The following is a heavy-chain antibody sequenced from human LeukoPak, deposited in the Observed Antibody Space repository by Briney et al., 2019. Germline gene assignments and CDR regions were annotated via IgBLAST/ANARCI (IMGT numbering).Heavy chain of an antibody. J-gene: IGHJ6*03. V-gene: IGHV4-39*01. CDR3: ARHQWHYYYYMGV. CDR1: GGSISSSSYY. Sequence: PSETLSLTCTVSGGSISSSSYYWGWIRQPPGKGLEWIGSIYYSGDTYYNPSLKGRRVTISVDTSKNQFSLRLSSVTAADTAVYYCARHQWHYYYYMGVWGKGSTVTVS. D-gene: IGHD6-19*01. CDR2: IYYSGDT.